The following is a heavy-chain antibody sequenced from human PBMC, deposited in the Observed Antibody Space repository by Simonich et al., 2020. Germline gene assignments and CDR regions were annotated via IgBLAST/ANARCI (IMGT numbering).Heavy chain of an antibody. Sequence: QVQLVQSGAEVKKPVASVKVSCKASGYTFTGYYMHWVRQAPGQWLECKGWINPNRGGTNYAQKFQGRVTMTRDTSISTAYMELSRLRSDDTAVYYCARVSGGTAMVTSTFDIWGQGTMVTVSS. CDR3: ARVSGGTAMVTSTFDI. D-gene: IGHD5-18*01. J-gene: IGHJ3*02. CDR2: INPNRGGT. CDR1: GYTFTGYY. V-gene: IGHV1-2*02.